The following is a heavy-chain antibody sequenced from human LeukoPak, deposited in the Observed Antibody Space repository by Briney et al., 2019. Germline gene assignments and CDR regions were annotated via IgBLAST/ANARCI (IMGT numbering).Heavy chain of an antibody. CDR2: INHSGSA. Sequence: SETLSLTCAVFGGSFSSYYWTWIRQSPGRGLEWIGQINHSGSANYNRSLKSRVTITIESSKNQFSLELSSVTAADSAMYYCATGKYDSSDYSGGWYYFDYWGQGTLVTVSS. J-gene: IGHJ4*02. CDR3: ATGKYDSSDYSGGWYYFDY. V-gene: IGHV4-34*01. CDR1: GGSFSSYY. D-gene: IGHD3-22*01.